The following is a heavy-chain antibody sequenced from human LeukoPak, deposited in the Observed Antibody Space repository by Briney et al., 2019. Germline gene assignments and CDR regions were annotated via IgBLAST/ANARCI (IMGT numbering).Heavy chain of an antibody. J-gene: IGHJ6*03. CDR1: GYTFTRYY. D-gene: IGHD5-24*01. CDR2: INPSGGST. CDR3: AREVGVEMATMSRGYYYYMDV. V-gene: IGHV1-46*01. Sequence: ASVKVSCKASGYTFTRYYMHWVRQAPGQGLEWMGIINPSGGSTSYAQKFQGRVTMTRDMSTSTVYMELSSLRSEDTAVYYCAREVGVEMATMSRGYYYYMDVWGKGTTVTVSS.